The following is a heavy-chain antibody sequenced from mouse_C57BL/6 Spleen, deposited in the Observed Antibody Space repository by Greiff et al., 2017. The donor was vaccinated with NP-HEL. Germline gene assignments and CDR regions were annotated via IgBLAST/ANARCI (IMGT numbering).Heavy chain of an antibody. CDR2: IYPGSGNT. D-gene: IGHD1-1*01. CDR1: GYTFTDYY. Sequence: QVQLQQSGAELVRPGASVKLSCKASGYTFTDYYINWVKQRPGQGLEWIARIYPGSGNTYYNEKFKGKATLTAEKSSSTAYMQLSSLTSEDSAVYFCAREDSSYVMDYWGQGTSVTVSS. V-gene: IGHV1-76*01. CDR3: AREDSSYVMDY. J-gene: IGHJ4*01.